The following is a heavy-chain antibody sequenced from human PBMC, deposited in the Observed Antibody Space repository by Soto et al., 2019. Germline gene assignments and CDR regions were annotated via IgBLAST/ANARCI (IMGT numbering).Heavy chain of an antibody. CDR1: GGSLSGYY. CDR2: INYSGNT. V-gene: IGHV4-34*01. D-gene: IGHD1-26*01. CDR3: ARHHVRGRTIAGAAEF. J-gene: IGHJ4*02. Sequence: QVQLQQWGAGLLKPSETLSLTCAVYGGSLSGYYWSWIRQPPGKALEWIGEINYSGNTNYNPSLKSRVTISVDTSKNQLFLNLSSVTAADTPMYYCARHHVRGRTIAGAAEFWGQGTLVTVSS.